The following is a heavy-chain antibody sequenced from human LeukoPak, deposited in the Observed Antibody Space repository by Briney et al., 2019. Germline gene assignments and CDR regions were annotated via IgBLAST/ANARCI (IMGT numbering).Heavy chain of an antibody. D-gene: IGHD3-10*01. CDR1: GYTFTGYC. CDR3: ARDLGAGSGSYYRTFFYYYYYYYMDV. Sequence: GASVKVSCKASGYTFTGYCMHWVRQAPGQGLEWMGWINPNSGGTNYAQKFQGRVTMTRDTSISTAYMELSRLRSDDTAVYYCARDLGAGSGSYYRTFFYYYYYYYMDVWGKGTTVTVSS. V-gene: IGHV1-2*02. CDR2: INPNSGGT. J-gene: IGHJ6*03.